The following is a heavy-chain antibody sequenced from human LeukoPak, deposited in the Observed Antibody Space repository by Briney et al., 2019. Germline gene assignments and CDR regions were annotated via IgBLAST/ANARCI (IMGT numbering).Heavy chain of an antibody. CDR1: GGTFSSYA. CDR3: ARGYSSSNWFDP. CDR2: IIPIFGTA. D-gene: IGHD6-6*01. J-gene: IGHJ5*02. Sequence: APVKVSCKASGGTFSSYAISWVRQAPGQGLEWMGGIIPIFGTANYAQKFQGRVTITTDESTSTAYMELSSLRSEDTAVYYCARGYSSSNWFDPWGQGTLVTVSS. V-gene: IGHV1-69*05.